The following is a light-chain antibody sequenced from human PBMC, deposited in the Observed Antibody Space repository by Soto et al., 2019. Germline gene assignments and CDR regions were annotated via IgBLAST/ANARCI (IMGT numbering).Light chain of an antibody. Sequence: EIVLTQSPATLSLSPGERATLSCRAIQSVTSYLAWYQQRPGQAPRLLINDASRRATGIPDRFSGSGSGTDFTLTISRLEPEDFAVYYCQQRSNSPPWITFGQGTRLEI. V-gene: IGKV3-11*01. CDR2: DAS. J-gene: IGKJ5*01. CDR3: QQRSNSPPWIT. CDR1: QSVTSY.